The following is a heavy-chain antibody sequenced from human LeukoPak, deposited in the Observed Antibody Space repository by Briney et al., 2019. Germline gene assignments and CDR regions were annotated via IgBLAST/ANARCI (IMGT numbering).Heavy chain of an antibody. CDR3: ARDPGIEGAFDI. Sequence: PGRSLRLSCAASGFTFSSYGMHWVRQAPGKGLEWVAVIWYDGSNKYYADSVKGRFTISRDNSKNTLYLQMNSLRAEDTAIYFCARDPGIEGAFDIWGQGTMVTVSS. CDR2: IWYDGSNK. J-gene: IGHJ3*02. V-gene: IGHV3-33*01. D-gene: IGHD6-13*01. CDR1: GFTFSSYG.